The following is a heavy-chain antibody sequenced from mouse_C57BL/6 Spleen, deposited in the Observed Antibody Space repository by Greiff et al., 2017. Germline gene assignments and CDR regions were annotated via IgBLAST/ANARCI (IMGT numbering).Heavy chain of an antibody. D-gene: IGHD1-1*01. CDR2: INPNNGGT. J-gene: IGHJ2*01. V-gene: IGHV1-26*01. CDR1: GYTFTDYY. CDR3: ARGNYGSSPPDY. Sequence: VQLQQSGPELVKPGASVKISCKASGYTFTDYYMNWVKQSHGKSLEWIGDINPNNGGTSYNQKFKGKATLTVDKSSSTAYMELRSLTSEDSAVYYCARGNYGSSPPDYWGQGTTLTVSS.